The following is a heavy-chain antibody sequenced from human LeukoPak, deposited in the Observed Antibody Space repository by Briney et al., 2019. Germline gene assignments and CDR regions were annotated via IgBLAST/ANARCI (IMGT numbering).Heavy chain of an antibody. V-gene: IGHV3-7*01. Sequence: PGGSLRLSCAVSGFTFSSYWMSWVRQAPGKGLGWLANINEDGSGRFYVDSAKGRLTISRDNAKNSLFLQMNSLRAEDTAVYYCARAAGGTSRDYWGQGTLVTVSS. D-gene: IGHD1-26*01. CDR1: GFTFSSYW. J-gene: IGHJ4*02. CDR2: INEDGSGR. CDR3: ARAAGGTSRDY.